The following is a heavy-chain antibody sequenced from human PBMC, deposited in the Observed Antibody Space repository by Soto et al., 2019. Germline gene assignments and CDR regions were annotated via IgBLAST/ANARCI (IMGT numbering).Heavy chain of an antibody. CDR2: INESGST. J-gene: IGHJ4*02. D-gene: IGHD1-1*01. CDR3: ARGSGIVALPGELEDVKYDY. V-gene: IGHV4-34*01. CDR1: GQSFSGHS. Sequence: QVQLQQWGAGLVKPSETLSLSCAVYGQSFSGHSWAWIRQPPGKGLEWIGEINESGSTYYNPSLTRRVTISTDTSKTQFSLKLSSVSAADTAAYFCARGSGIVALPGELEDVKYDYWGQGTLVNVSS.